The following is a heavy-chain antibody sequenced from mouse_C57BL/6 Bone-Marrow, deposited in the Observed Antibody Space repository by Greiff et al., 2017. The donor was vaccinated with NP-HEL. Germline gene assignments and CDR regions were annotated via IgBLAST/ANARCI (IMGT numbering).Heavy chain of an antibody. V-gene: IGHV1-69*01. Sequence: QVQLQQPGAELVMPGASVKLSCKASGYTFTSYWMHWVKQRPGQGLEWIGEIDPSDSYTNYNQKFKGKSTLTADKSSSTAYMQLSSLTSEDSAVYYCARRGTAQATWSFADWGQGTLVTVSA. D-gene: IGHD3-2*02. CDR1: GYTFTSYW. J-gene: IGHJ3*01. CDR2: IDPSDSYT. CDR3: ARRGTAQATWSFAD.